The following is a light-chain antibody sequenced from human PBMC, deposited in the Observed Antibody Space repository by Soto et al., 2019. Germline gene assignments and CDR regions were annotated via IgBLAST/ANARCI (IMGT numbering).Light chain of an antibody. V-gene: IGKV2-28*01. J-gene: IGKJ1*01. CDR2: LGS. CDR1: QSLLHSNGYNY. CDR3: MQALQTEWT. Sequence: DIVMTQSTLSLPVTPGEPASISCRSSQSLLHSNGYNYLDWYLQKPGQSPQLLIYLGSNRASGVPDSLSDSGSGTDFTLKISRVEAEDVGVYYCMQALQTEWTFGQGTKVEIK.